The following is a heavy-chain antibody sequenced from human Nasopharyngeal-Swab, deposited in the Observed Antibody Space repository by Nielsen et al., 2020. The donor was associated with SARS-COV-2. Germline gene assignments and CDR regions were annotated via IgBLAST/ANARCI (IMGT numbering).Heavy chain of an antibody. V-gene: IGHV4-30-2*01. J-gene: IGHJ3*02. CDR1: GGSISSGGYS. CDR2: IYHSGST. D-gene: IGHD3-22*01. Sequence: LRLSCAVSGGSISSGGYSWSWIRQPPGKGLEWIGYIYHSGSTYYNPSLKSRVTISVDRSKNQFSLKLSSVTAADTAVYYCARQYYYDSSGYDDAFDIWGQGTMVTVSS. CDR3: ARQYYYDSSGYDDAFDI.